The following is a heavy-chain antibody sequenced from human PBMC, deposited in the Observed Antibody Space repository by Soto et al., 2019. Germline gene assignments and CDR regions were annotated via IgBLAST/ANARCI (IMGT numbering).Heavy chain of an antibody. D-gene: IGHD5-18*01. Sequence: QVQLVQSGAEVKKPGSSVKVSGKASGGTFSSYAISWVRQAPGKGLEGMGGIIPIFVTANYAQKFQGRATITADESTSTAYMELSSLRSEDTAEYYCARDRRDKAMDGMDVWGQGTTVTVSS. J-gene: IGHJ6*02. CDR2: IIPIFVTA. V-gene: IGHV1-69*12. CDR1: GGTFSSYA. CDR3: ARDRRDKAMDGMDV.